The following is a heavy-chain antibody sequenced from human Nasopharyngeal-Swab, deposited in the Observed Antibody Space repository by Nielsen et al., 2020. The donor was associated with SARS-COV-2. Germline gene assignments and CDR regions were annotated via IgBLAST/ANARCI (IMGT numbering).Heavy chain of an antibody. J-gene: IGHJ3*02. V-gene: IGHV4-59*08. CDR2: IYYSGST. CDR3: ARKSGWLGAFDI. Sequence: SETLSLTCTVSGGSISSYYWSWIRQPPGKGLEWIGYIYYSGSTNYNPSLKGRVTISVDTSKNQFSLKLSSVTAADTAVYYCARKSGWLGAFDIWGQGTMVTVSS. CDR1: GGSISSYY. D-gene: IGHD5-12*01.